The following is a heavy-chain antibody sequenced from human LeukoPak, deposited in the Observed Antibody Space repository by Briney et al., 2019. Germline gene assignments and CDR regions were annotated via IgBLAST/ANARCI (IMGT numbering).Heavy chain of an antibody. Sequence: GGSLRLSCAASGFTFSSYSMNWVRQAPGKGLEWVSYISSSSSTIYSADSVKGRFTISRDNAKNSLYLQMNSLRAEDTAVYYCARDLVATSSSSFDYWGQGALVTVSS. D-gene: IGHD5-12*01. CDR1: GFTFSSYS. CDR3: ARDLVATSSSSFDY. V-gene: IGHV3-48*04. CDR2: ISSSSSTI. J-gene: IGHJ4*02.